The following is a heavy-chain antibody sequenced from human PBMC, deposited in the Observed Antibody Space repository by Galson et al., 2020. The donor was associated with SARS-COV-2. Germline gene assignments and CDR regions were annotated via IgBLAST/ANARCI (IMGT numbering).Heavy chain of an antibody. D-gene: IGHD5-18*01. V-gene: IGHV3-21*06. CDR2: TSGTSTNI. J-gene: IGHJ4*03. CDR1: GLTSNSYC. CDR3: TRGRGYSYGYSDY. Sequence: NSAGSLRLSCSASGLTSNSYCMKWLGPAPAKAPEWVSSTSGTSTNIYYADSVKGLFTISRDNAKNALYLKMRSRGTEDTAVYYCTRGRGYSYGYSDYWGHGTLVTVSS.